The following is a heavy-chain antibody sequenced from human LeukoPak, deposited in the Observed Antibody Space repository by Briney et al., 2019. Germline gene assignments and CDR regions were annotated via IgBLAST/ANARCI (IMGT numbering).Heavy chain of an antibody. Sequence: PSETLSLTCTVSGGSINSDAYYWSWVRQHPEKGLDWIGYIGYTGDTYYNPSLRSRATISMDTSKTQFSLRLGSVTAADTAVYYCARVEAATTNPRFDFWGQGTPVTVSS. CDR1: GGSINSDAYY. CDR3: ARVEAATTNPRFDF. CDR2: IGYTGDT. D-gene: IGHD1-1*01. J-gene: IGHJ4*02. V-gene: IGHV4-31*03.